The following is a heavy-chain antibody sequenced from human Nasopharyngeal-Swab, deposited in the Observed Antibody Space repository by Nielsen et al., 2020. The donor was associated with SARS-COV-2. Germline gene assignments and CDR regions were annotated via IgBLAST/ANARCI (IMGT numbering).Heavy chain of an antibody. CDR1: GYTFTSYY. CDR3: ASSRYEVTIFGVVYYGMDV. J-gene: IGHJ6*02. CDR2: INPSVGST. Sequence: ASVKVSCKASGYTFTSYYMHWVRQAPGQGLEWMGIINPSVGSTSYAQKFQGRVTMTRDTSTSTVYMELSSLRSEDTAVYYCASSRYEVTIFGVVYYGMDVWGQGTTVTVS. D-gene: IGHD3-3*01. V-gene: IGHV1-46*01.